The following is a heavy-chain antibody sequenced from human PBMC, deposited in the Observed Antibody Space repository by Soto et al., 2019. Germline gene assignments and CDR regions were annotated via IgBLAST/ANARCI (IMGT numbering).Heavy chain of an antibody. V-gene: IGHV3-74*01. CDR3: AREYYSSGTH. CDR1: GFTFSTYW. CDR2: ISENGGIT. J-gene: IGHJ1*01. D-gene: IGHD3-10*01. Sequence: EVQLVESGGGVVQPGGSLRLSCAASGFTFSTYWMQWVRQVPGEGLVWVSSISENGGITTYADSVKGRFTISRDNAKNTLYLQMNGLRVEDTAIYYCAREYYSSGTHWGQGTLVIVST.